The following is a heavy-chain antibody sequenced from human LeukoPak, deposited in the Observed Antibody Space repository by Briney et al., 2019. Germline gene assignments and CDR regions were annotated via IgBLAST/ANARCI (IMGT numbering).Heavy chain of an antibody. CDR1: GGSISSYY. J-gene: IGHJ4*02. D-gene: IGHD3-22*01. V-gene: IGHV4-59*01. CDR2: IYYSGST. Sequence: SETLSLTCTVSGGSISSYYWSWIRQPPGKGLEWIGYIYYSGSTNYNPSLKSRVTISVDTSKNQFSLKLSSVTAADTAVYYCARLTYYYDSSGSHYFDYRGQGTLVTVSS. CDR3: ARLTYYYDSSGSHYFDY.